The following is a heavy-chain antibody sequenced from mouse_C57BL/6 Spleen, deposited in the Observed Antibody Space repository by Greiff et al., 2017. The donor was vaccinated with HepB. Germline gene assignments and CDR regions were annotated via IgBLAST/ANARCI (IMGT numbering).Heavy chain of an antibody. V-gene: IGHV1-54*01. Sequence: VQLQQSGAELVRPGTSVKVSCKASGYAFTNYLIEWVKQRPGQGLEWIGVINPGNGGTNYNEKFKGKATLTADTSSSTAYMQLSSLTSEDSAVYFCARGPYYYGSSYVEYWGQGTTLTVSS. CDR2: INPGNGGT. CDR1: GYAFTNYL. J-gene: IGHJ2*01. D-gene: IGHD1-1*01. CDR3: ARGPYYYGSSYVEY.